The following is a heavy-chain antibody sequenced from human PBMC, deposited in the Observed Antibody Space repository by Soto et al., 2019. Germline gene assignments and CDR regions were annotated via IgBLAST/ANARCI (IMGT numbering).Heavy chain of an antibody. Sequence: GXSXRLSYAASGFPXDENAMSLVRQAPGKGLEWVSGISDSGATTYYADSVRGLFTISRDKSKNTLYLQMKSLRAEDSASYYCAKEDTSSGSLDYWGQGALGTVS. CDR3: AKEDTSSGSLDY. J-gene: IGHJ4*02. CDR2: ISDSGATT. D-gene: IGHD6-19*01. V-gene: IGHV3-23*01. CDR1: GFPXDENA.